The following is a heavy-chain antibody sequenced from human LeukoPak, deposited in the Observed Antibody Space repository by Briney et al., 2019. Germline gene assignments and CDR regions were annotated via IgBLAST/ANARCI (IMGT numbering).Heavy chain of an antibody. J-gene: IGHJ6*03. CDR3: ARDPYSGNYGTYYYYYMDV. CDR2: ITSSGTYT. V-gene: IGHV3-21*01. D-gene: IGHD1-26*01. CDR1: GFIFSSHG. Sequence: PGGSLRLSCAASGFIFSSHGMNWVRQAPGKAMEWVSSITSSGTYTFYADSVKGRFTISRDNAKNSLYLQMDSLGPEDTAVYYCARDPYSGNYGTYYYYYMDVWGKGTTVTISS.